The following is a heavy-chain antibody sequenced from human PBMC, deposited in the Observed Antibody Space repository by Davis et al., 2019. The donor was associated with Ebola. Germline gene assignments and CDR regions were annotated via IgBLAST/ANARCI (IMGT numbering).Heavy chain of an antibody. V-gene: IGHV3-23*01. CDR2: ISGSGGSP. J-gene: IGHJ4*02. D-gene: IGHD2-21*02. Sequence: PGGSLRLSCAASGFTFSSYGMSWVRQAPGNGLESASAISGSGGSPSYADSVKGRFTISRDNSKDTLYLQMNSLRAEDTAVYYCAKVPAVVGRLYCGGDCFYFDYWGQGTLVTVSS. CDR3: AKVPAVVGRLYCGGDCFYFDY. CDR1: GFTFSSYG.